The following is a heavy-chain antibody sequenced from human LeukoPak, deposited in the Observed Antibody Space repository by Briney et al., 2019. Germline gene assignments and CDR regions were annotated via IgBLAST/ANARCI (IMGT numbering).Heavy chain of an antibody. V-gene: IGHV4-39*01. CDR2: IYYSGST. Sequence: SETLSLTCTVSGGSISSSSYYWGWIRQPPGKGLEWIGSIYYSGSTYYNPSLKSRVTISVDTSKNQFSPKLNSVTAADTAVCYCARSSGWHLLLLDYWGQGTLVTVSS. D-gene: IGHD6-25*01. CDR3: ARSSGWHLLLLDY. CDR1: GGSISSSSYY. J-gene: IGHJ4*02.